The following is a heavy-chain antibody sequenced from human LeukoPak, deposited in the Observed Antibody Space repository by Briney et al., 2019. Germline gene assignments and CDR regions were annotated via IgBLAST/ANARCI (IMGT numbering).Heavy chain of an antibody. CDR1: GFTFSSYG. CDR3: ARVLSQYYYYYGMNV. CDR2: IWYDGSNK. V-gene: IGHV3-33*01. J-gene: IGHJ6*02. Sequence: GGSLRLSCAASGFTFSSYGMHWVRQAPGKGLEWVAVIWYDGSNKYYADSVRGRFTISRDNSKNTLYLQMNSLRAEDTAVYCCARVLSQYYYYYGMNVWGQGTTVTVSS.